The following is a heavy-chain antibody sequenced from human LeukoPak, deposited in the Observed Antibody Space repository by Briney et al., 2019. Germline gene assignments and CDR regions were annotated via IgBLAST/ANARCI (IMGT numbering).Heavy chain of an antibody. CDR2: ISYDGSNK. Sequence: GGSLRLFCAASGFTFSSYAMHWVRQAPGKGLEWVAVISYDGSNKYYADSVKGRFTISRDNSKNTLYLQMNSLRAEDTAVYYCARALSGPDDAFDIWGQGTMATVSS. J-gene: IGHJ3*02. V-gene: IGHV3-30*14. CDR1: GFTFSSYA. D-gene: IGHD6-19*01. CDR3: ARALSGPDDAFDI.